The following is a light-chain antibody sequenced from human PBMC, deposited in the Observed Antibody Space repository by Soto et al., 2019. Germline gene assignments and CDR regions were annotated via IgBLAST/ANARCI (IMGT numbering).Light chain of an antibody. CDR3: QQYNGYSRT. Sequence: DIQMTQSPSTLSASIGDRVTITCRASQSINTWLAWYQQKPGKAPNLLIYKASSLESGVPSRFSGSGSGTEFTLTISSLQPDDFATNYCQQYNGYSRTFGQGTKVEIQ. J-gene: IGKJ1*01. CDR1: QSINTW. V-gene: IGKV1-5*03. CDR2: KAS.